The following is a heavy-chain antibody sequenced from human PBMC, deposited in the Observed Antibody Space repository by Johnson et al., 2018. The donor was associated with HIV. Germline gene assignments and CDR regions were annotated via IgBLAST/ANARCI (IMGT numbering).Heavy chain of an antibody. CDR3: AREAGAFDI. V-gene: IGHV3-66*01. Sequence: VQLVESGGGVVHPGGSLRLSCTASGFTVSTNYMSWVRQAPGKGLEWVSVIYSGGSTYYADSVKGRFAISRDNSKNTLYLQMNSLRAEDTAVYYCAREAGAFDIWGQGTTVTVSS. J-gene: IGHJ3*02. CDR1: GFTVSTNY. CDR2: IYSGGST.